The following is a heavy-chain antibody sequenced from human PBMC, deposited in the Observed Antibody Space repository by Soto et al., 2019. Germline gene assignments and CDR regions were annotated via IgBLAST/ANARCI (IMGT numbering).Heavy chain of an antibody. J-gene: IGHJ6*02. V-gene: IGHV4-4*07. CDR3: AREGASGFGMDV. D-gene: IGHD1-26*01. Sequence: QVQLQESGPGLVKPSETLSLTCNVSGGSIRSNYWSWIRQPAGKALQWIGRIYTSGTTNYNPSLNSRATMLIDTSKTQISLILSSVTAADTGVYYCAREGASGFGMDVWGQGTTVTVSS. CDR2: IYTSGTT. CDR1: GGSIRSNY.